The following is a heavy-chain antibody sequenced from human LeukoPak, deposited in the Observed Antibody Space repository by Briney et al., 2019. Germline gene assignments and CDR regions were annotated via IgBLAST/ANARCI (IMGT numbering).Heavy chain of an antibody. D-gene: IGHD6-13*01. CDR2: ISYDGSNK. CDR1: GFTFSSYG. Sequence: PGRSLRLSCAASGFTFSSYGMHWVRQAPGKGLEWVAVISYDGSNKYYADSVKGRFTISRDNSKYTLYLQMNSLRAEDTAVYYCAKFPGIAAAGTFYWGQGTLVTVSS. J-gene: IGHJ4*02. V-gene: IGHV3-30*18. CDR3: AKFPGIAAAGTFY.